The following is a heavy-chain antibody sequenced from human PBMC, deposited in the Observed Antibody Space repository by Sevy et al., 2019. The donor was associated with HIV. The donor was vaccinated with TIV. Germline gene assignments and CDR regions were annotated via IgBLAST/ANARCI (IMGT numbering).Heavy chain of an antibody. CDR2: IWYDGSNK. J-gene: IGHJ4*02. D-gene: IGHD5-12*01. CDR1: GFTFSSYG. V-gene: IGHV3-33*06. Sequence: GGSLRLSCAASGFTFSSYGMHWVRQAPGKGLEWVAVIWYDGSNKYYADSVKGRFTISRDNSKNTLYLQMNSLRAEDTVVYYCAKDNFSRRRDGYNYLFDYWGQGTLVTVSS. CDR3: AKDNFSRRRDGYNYLFDY.